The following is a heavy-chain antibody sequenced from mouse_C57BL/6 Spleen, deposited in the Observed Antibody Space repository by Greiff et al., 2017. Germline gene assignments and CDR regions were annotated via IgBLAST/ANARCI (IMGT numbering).Heavy chain of an antibody. CDR3: AYSSGYGFAY. CDR1: GYTFTSYT. D-gene: IGHD3-2*02. J-gene: IGHJ3*01. V-gene: IGHV1-4*01. Sequence: QVQLKQSGAELARPGASVKMSCKASGYTFTSYTMHWVKQRPGQGLEWIGEINPSSGYTKYNQKFKDKATLTADKSSSTAYMHLSSLTSEDAAVYYCAYSSGYGFAYWGQGTLVTVSA. CDR2: INPSSGYT.